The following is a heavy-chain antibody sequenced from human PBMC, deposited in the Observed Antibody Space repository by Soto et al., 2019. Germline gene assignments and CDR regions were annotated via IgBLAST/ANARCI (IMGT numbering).Heavy chain of an antibody. D-gene: IGHD3-10*01. CDR1: GFTFSSYA. J-gene: IGHJ4*02. CDR3: AQGSYYYGSGSYPDY. Sequence: GSLRLSCAASGFTFSSYAMSWVRQAPGKGLEWVSAISGSGGSTYYADSVKGRFTISRDNSKNTLYLQMNSLRAEDTAVYYCAQGSYYYGSGSYPDYWGQGTLVTVSS. CDR2: ISGSGGST. V-gene: IGHV3-23*01.